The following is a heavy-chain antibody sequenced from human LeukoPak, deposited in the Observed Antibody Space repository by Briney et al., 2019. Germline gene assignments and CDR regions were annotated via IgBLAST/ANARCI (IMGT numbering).Heavy chain of an antibody. Sequence: ASETLSLTCTVSGGFISSYNWNWIRQPPGKGLEWIGNIYYTGSTNYNPSLKGRDTISVDKSKNQFSLKLSSVTAADTAVFYCARGASGWYWIDYWGLGTLVTVSS. CDR1: GGFISSYN. D-gene: IGHD6-19*01. J-gene: IGHJ4*02. V-gene: IGHV4-59*01. CDR3: ARGASGWYWIDY. CDR2: IYYTGST.